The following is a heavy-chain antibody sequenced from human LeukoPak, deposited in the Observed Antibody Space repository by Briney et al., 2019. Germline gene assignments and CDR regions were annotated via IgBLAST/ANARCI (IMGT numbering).Heavy chain of an antibody. CDR1: GFTFSSYG. D-gene: IGHD3-16*01. Sequence: GGSLRLSCAASGFTFSSYGMHWVRQAPGKGLEWVAFIRYDGGNKYYADSVKGRFTISRDNSKNTLYLQMNSLRAEDTAVYYCAKDYAYLHLDYWGQGTLVTVSS. J-gene: IGHJ4*02. V-gene: IGHV3-30*02. CDR2: IRYDGGNK. CDR3: AKDYAYLHLDY.